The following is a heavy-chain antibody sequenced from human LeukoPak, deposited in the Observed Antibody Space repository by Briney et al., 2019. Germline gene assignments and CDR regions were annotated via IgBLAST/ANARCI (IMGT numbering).Heavy chain of an antibody. CDR2: IRYDGSNK. CDR3: AKDLQALPWDY. J-gene: IGHJ4*02. CDR1: GFTFSSYG. D-gene: IGHD3-3*02. V-gene: IGHV3-30*02. Sequence: GGTLRLSCAASGFTFSSYGMHWVRQAPGKGLEWVAFIRYDGSNKYYADSVKGRFTISRDNSKNTLYLQMNSLRAEDTAVYYCAKDLQALPWDYWGQGTLVTISS.